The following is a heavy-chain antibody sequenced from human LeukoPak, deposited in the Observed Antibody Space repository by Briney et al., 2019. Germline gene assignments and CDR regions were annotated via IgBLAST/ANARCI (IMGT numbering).Heavy chain of an antibody. D-gene: IGHD3-3*01. CDR2: ISSSSSYI. V-gene: IGHV3-21*01. Sequence: RSGGSLRLSCAASGFTFSSYSMTWVRQAPGKGLEWVSSISSSSSYIYYADSVKGRFTISRDNAKNSLYLQMNSLRAEDTAVYYCASGQDLLTYYDFWSGYYRYYYYYMDVWGKGTTVTVSS. CDR3: ASGQDLLTYYDFWSGYYRYYYYYMDV. CDR1: GFTFSSYS. J-gene: IGHJ6*03.